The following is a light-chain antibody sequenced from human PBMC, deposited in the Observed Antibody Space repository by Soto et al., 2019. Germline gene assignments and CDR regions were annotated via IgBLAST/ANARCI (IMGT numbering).Light chain of an antibody. CDR2: GAS. V-gene: IGKV3-15*01. CDR1: QSVSSN. Sequence: EIVMTQSPATLSVSPGERATLSCRASQSVSSNLAWYQQKPGQAPRLLIYGASTRATGISARFSGSGSGTEFPLTISSLQSEDFAVYNCQQYNNWPPGTFGQGTKVEIK. J-gene: IGKJ1*01. CDR3: QQYNNWPPGT.